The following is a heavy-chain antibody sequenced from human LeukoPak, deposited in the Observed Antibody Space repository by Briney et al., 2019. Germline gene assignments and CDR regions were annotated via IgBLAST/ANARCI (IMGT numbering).Heavy chain of an antibody. CDR3: ARQRVWEIAFDT. J-gene: IGHJ3*02. Sequence: KPSETLSLTCTVSGGSISSYYWSWIRQPPGKGLEWIGYIYYSGSTNYNPSLKSRVTISVDTSKNQFSLKLSSVTAADTAVYYCARQRVWEIAFDTWGQGTMVTVSS. CDR2: IYYSGST. V-gene: IGHV4-59*01. CDR1: GGSISSYY. D-gene: IGHD1-26*01.